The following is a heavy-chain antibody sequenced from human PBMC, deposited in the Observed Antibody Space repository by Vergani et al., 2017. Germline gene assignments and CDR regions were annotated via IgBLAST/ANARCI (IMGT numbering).Heavy chain of an antibody. CDR2: INPNSGGT. V-gene: IGHV1-2*02. D-gene: IGHD5-12*01. CDR3: ARGNIVAECDY. J-gene: IGHJ4*02. CDR1: GGTFSSYA. Sequence: QVQLVQSGAEVKKPGSSVKVSCKASGGTFSSYAISWVRQAPGQGLEWMGWINPNSGGTNYAQKFQGRVTMTRDTSISTAYMELSRLRSDDTAVYYCARGNIVAECDYWGQGTLVTVSS.